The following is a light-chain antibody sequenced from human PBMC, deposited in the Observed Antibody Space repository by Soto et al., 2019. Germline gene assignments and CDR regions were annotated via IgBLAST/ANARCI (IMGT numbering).Light chain of an antibody. V-gene: IGKV1-5*01. CDR2: DAS. CDR3: QQYNKFSPTT. CDR1: QSISNW. J-gene: IGKJ1*01. Sequence: DIQMTQSPSTLSASVGDRVTVTCRASQSISNWLAWYQQKPGKAPTLLIYDASILERGVPSRFSGSGSGTDFTLTISSLQPDYFATYYCQQYNKFSPTTFGPGPKVVIK.